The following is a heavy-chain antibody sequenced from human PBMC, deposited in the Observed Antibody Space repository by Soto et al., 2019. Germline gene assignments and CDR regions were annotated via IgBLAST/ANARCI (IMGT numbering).Heavy chain of an antibody. CDR2: SIPIFGTA. J-gene: IGHJ6*02. CDR1: GGTXSSYA. CDR3: ARDSGSTGYYGMDV. V-gene: IGHV1-69*13. D-gene: IGHD2-15*01. Sequence: SXKVSYKASGGTXSSYAISLVRQAPGQGLEWMGGSIPIFGTANYAQKFQGRVTITADESTSTAYMELSSLRSEDTAVYYCARDSGSTGYYGMDVWGQGTTGTVSS.